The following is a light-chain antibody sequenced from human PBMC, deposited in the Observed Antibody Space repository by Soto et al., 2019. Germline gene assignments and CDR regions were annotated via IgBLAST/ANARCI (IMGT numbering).Light chain of an antibody. CDR2: GNS. CDR3: AAWDDSLNGSV. CDR1: SSHIGATYD. V-gene: IGLV1-40*01. Sequence: QSVLTQPPSVSGAPGQRVTISCAGSSSHIGATYDIHWYQQLPGAAPRLLIYGNSNRPSGVPDRFAGSKSGTSASLAIIGLRVEDEGDYYCAAWDDSLNGSVFGGGTKLTVL. J-gene: IGLJ3*02.